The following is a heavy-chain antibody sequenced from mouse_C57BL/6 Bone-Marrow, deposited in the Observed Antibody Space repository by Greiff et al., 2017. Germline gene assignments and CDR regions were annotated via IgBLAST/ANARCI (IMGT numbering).Heavy chain of an antibody. CDR1: GYTFTSYW. J-gene: IGHJ1*03. CDR2: IDPSDSYT. V-gene: IGHV1-59*01. Sequence: QVQLQQPGAELVRPGTSVKLSCKASGYTFTSYWMHWVKQRPGQGLEWIGVIDPSDSYTNYNQKFKGKATLTVDTSSSTAYMQLSSLTSEDSAVYYCARSPFDVWGTGTTVTVSS. CDR3: ARSPFDV.